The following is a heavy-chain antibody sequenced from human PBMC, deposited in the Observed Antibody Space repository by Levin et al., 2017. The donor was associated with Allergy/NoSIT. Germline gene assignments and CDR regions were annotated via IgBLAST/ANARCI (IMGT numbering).Heavy chain of an antibody. CDR3: AISGLLYYGMDV. V-gene: IGHV3-9*01. J-gene: IGHJ6*02. CDR1: GFTFDDYA. Sequence: SLKISCAASGFTFDDYAMHWVRQAPGKGLEWVSGISWNSGSIGYADSVKGRFTISRDNAKNSLYLQMNSLRAEDTALYYCAISGLLYYGMDVWGQGTTVTVSS. CDR2: ISWNSGSI.